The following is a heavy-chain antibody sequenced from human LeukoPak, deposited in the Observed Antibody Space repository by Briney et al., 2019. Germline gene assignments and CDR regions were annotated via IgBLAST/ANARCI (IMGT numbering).Heavy chain of an antibody. CDR1: GFTFSSYG. CDR3: AKLGYDFWSGYGNYYYYGMDV. J-gene: IGHJ6*02. CDR2: ISYDGSNK. Sequence: PGGSLRLSCAASGFTFSSYGMHWVRQAPGKGLEWVAVISYDGSNKYYADSVKGRFTIYRDNSKNTLYLQMNSLRAEDTAVYYCAKLGYDFWSGYGNYYYYGMDVWGRGTTVTVSS. D-gene: IGHD3-3*01. V-gene: IGHV3-30*18.